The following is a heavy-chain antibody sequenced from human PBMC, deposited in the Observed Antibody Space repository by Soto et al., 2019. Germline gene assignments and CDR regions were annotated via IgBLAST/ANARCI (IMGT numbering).Heavy chain of an antibody. CDR1: GGSFSDYY. Sequence: WETLSLTCAVYGGSFSDYYWSWIRQPPGKGLEWIGEINHSGSTNYNPSLKSRVTISVDTSKNQFSLKLSSVTAADTAVYYCARSPRWYSGSWYVHVGWYFDYWAKGTRVTV. CDR3: ARSPRWYSGSWYVHVGWYFDY. CDR2: INHSGST. J-gene: IGHJ4*02. V-gene: IGHV4-34*01. D-gene: IGHD6-13*01.